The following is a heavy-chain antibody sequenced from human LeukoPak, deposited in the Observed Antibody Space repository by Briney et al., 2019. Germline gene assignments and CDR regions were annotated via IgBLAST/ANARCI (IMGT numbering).Heavy chain of an antibody. CDR1: GYTFINHD. V-gene: IGHV1-69*13. D-gene: IGHD2-2*03. Sequence: SVKVSCKASGYTFINHDIDWVRQAPGQGLEWMGGIIPIFGTANYAQKFQGRVTITADESTSTAYMELSSLRSEDTAVYYCARGGYCSSTSCYPDFDYWGQGTLVTVSS. CDR2: IIPIFGTA. J-gene: IGHJ4*02. CDR3: ARGGYCSSTSCYPDFDY.